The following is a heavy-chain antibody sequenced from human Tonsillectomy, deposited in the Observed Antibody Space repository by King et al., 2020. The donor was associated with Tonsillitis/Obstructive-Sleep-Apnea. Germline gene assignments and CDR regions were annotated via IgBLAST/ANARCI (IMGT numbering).Heavy chain of an antibody. J-gene: IGHJ4*02. Sequence: VQLVESGGGVVQPGRSLRLSCAASGFTFSSYAMHWVRQAPGKGLEWVAVISYDGSNKYYADSVKGRSTISRDNSKNTLYLQMNSLRAEDTAVYYCAREGGYSNYLDYWGQGTLVTVSS. D-gene: IGHD4-11*01. CDR3: AREGGYSNYLDY. V-gene: IGHV3-30*04. CDR2: ISYDGSNK. CDR1: GFTFSSYA.